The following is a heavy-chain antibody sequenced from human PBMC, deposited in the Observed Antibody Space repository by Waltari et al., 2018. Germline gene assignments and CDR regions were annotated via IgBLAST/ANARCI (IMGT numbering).Heavy chain of an antibody. Sequence: AYAASVKGRFTVSRDDSKNTAYLQMNSLTTEDTAMYYCTTYGDYPLDYWGQGTLVIVSS. J-gene: IGHJ4*02. D-gene: IGHD4-17*01. CDR3: TTYGDYPLDY. V-gene: IGHV3-73*01.